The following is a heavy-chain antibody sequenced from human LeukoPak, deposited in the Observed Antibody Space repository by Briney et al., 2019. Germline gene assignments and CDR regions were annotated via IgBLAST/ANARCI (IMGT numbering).Heavy chain of an antibody. J-gene: IGHJ3*02. V-gene: IGHV3-48*04. CDR3: ARGGYCSGGSCYSNAFDI. CDR2: ISSSGVTI. D-gene: IGHD2-15*01. Sequence: GGSLRLSCAASGFTFSSYAMSWVRQAPGKGLEWVSFISSSGVTIYYADSVKGRFTISRDNAKNSLYLQMNSLRAEDTAVYYCARGGYCSGGSCYSNAFDIWGQGTMVTVSS. CDR1: GFTFSSYA.